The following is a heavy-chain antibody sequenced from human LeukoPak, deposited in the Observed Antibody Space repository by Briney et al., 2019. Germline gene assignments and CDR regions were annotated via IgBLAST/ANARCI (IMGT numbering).Heavy chain of an antibody. Sequence: SETLSLTCAVYGGSFSGYYWSWIRQPPGKGLEWIGEINHSGSTNYNPSLKSRVTISVDTSKNQFSLKLSSVTAADTAVYYCARHKGDGGSYNWFDPWGQGTLVTVSS. CDR1: GGSFSGYY. J-gene: IGHJ5*02. CDR3: ARHKGDGGSYNWFDP. CDR2: INHSGST. D-gene: IGHD1-26*01. V-gene: IGHV4-34*01.